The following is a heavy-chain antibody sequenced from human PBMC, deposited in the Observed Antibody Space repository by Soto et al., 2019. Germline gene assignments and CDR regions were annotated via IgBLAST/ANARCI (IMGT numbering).Heavy chain of an antibody. CDR2: IYYSGTT. J-gene: IGHJ4*02. D-gene: IGHD1-26*01. CDR1: GDSIMRDSYY. Sequence: QVQLQESGPGLVKPSQTLSLTFTVSGDSIMRDSYYWNWIRQHPVKGLERIGCIYYSGTTAYNPSLKTRITIPPDTPNDHFSLNLGAVTAAYTDGYYCARGYDSGKCYAFESWGLGTQVTVSS. V-gene: IGHV4-31*03. CDR3: ARGYDSGKCYAFES.